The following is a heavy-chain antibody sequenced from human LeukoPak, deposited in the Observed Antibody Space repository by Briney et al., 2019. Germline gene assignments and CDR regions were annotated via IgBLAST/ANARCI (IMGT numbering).Heavy chain of an antibody. Sequence: GGPLRLSCAASGFTFSSYSMNWVRQAPGKGLEWVSSISSSSSYIYYADSVKGRFTISRDNAKNSLYLQMNSLRAEDTAVYYCARENKSDAFDIWGQGTMVTVSS. CDR1: GFTFSSYS. CDR2: ISSSSSYI. CDR3: ARENKSDAFDI. J-gene: IGHJ3*02. V-gene: IGHV3-21*01. D-gene: IGHD2/OR15-2a*01.